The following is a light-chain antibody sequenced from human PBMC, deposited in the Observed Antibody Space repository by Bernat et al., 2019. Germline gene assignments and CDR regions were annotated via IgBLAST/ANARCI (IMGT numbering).Light chain of an antibody. Sequence: QSALTQPPSVSGSPGQSVTISCTGTSSDVGSYNRVSWYQQPPGTAPKLMIYEVNNRPSGVPESFSGSKSGNTASLTVSGLRAEDEADYYCCSFTTTTTWVFGGGTKLTVL. CDR3: CSFTTTTTWV. CDR2: EVN. V-gene: IGLV2-18*02. CDR1: SSDVGSYNR. J-gene: IGLJ3*02.